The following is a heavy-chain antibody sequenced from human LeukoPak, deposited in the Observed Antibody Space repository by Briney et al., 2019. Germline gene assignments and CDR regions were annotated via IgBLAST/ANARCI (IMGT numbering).Heavy chain of an antibody. J-gene: IGHJ5*02. V-gene: IGHV3-48*01. CDR2: ISSSGSTI. CDR1: GFTFSSYS. Sequence: GGSLRLSCTASGFTFSSYSMNWVRQAPGKGLEWVSYISSSGSTIYYADSVKGRFTISRDNAKNSLYLQMNSLRAEDTAVYYCARSLNWTPGWFDPWGQGTLVTVSS. CDR3: ARSLNWTPGWFDP. D-gene: IGHD1-1*01.